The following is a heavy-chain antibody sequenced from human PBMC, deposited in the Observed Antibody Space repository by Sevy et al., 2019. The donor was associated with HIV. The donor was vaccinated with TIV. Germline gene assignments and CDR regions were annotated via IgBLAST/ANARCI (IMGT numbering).Heavy chain of an antibody. D-gene: IGHD1-1*01. CDR1: GFTFSNYA. Sequence: GGSRRLSCAASGFTFSNYAMHWVRQTPGKGLEWLAVISYDIINKYYADSVKGRFTISRDNSKNTLYLQMNSLTTEDTAVYYCARLPPTRAFDIWGQGTLVTVSS. CDR2: ISYDIINK. CDR3: ARLPPTRAFDI. J-gene: IGHJ3*02. V-gene: IGHV3-30*04.